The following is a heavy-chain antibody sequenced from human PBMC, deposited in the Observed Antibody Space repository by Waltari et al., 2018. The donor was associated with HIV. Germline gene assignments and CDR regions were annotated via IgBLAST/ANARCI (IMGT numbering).Heavy chain of an antibody. Sequence: QVQLQESGPGLVMPSETLSLTCFVSGGSISSYYWDWIRQPPGVGLEWIGHIDYSGSTNDNPSRGSRVAISIDTSKNQCSLKLSSVTAADTAVYYCARDPSAVAPGLYYYGLSLWGPGTTVTVSS. CDR3: ARDPSAVAPGLYYYGLSL. V-gene: IGHV4-59*01. CDR2: IDYSGST. D-gene: IGHD5-12*01. J-gene: IGHJ6*02. CDR1: GGSISSYY.